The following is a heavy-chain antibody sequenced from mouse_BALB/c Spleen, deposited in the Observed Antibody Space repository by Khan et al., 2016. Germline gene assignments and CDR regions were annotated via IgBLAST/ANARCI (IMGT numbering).Heavy chain of an antibody. CDR2: ISYSGIT. CDR3: TRNIVPMDY. V-gene: IGHV3-8*02. Sequence: EVQLQESGPSLVKPSQTLSLTCSVTGGSITSGYWNWIRKFPGNKLEYMGYISYSGITYFNPSPKSRISITRDTSKSQFYLQLNSVTTEDTATYYCTRNIVPMDYWGQGTSVTVSS. CDR1: GGSITSGY. J-gene: IGHJ4*01. D-gene: IGHD2-5*01.